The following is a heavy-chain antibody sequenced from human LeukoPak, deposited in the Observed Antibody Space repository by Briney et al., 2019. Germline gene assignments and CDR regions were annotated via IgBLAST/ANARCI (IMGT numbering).Heavy chain of an antibody. CDR3: AKGTRGPQTGDY. Sequence: ASVKVSCKASGYIFTSYGISWVRQAPGQGLEWMGWISAYNGNTNYAQKLQGRVTMTTDTSTSTAYMELRSLRSDDTAVYYCAKGTRGPQTGDYWGQGTLVTVSS. V-gene: IGHV1-18*01. D-gene: IGHD2-2*01. J-gene: IGHJ4*02. CDR1: GYIFTSYG. CDR2: ISAYNGNT.